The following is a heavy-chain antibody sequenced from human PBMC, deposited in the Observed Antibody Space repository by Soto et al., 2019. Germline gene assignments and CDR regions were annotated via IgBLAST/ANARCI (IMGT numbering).Heavy chain of an antibody. CDR2: INPNSGGT. D-gene: IGHD3-22*01. CDR3: ARDRRFYGSGSYDFANDAFDV. V-gene: IGHV1-2*02. CDR1: GYTFTGYH. J-gene: IGHJ3*01. Sequence: QVQLVQSGAEVKKPGASVKVSCKASGYTFTGYHMHWVRQAPGQGLEWMGWINPNSGGTNYAQKFQGSVTMTRDTSISTAYMEVSRLRSDDTAVYYCARDRRFYGSGSYDFANDAFDVWGQGTMVTVSS.